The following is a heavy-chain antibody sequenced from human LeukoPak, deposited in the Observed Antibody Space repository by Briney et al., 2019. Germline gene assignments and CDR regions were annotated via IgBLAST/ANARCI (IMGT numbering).Heavy chain of an antibody. CDR2: IRYDGSNK. J-gene: IGHJ4*02. V-gene: IGHV3-30*02. Sequence: GGSLRLSCAASGFTFSSYGMHWVRQAPGKGLEWVAFIRYDGSNKYYADSVKGRFTISRDNSKNTLYLQMNSLRAEDTAVYYCAKESYEYSSSSGLDYWGQGTLVTVSS. CDR3: AKESYEYSSSSGLDY. CDR1: GFTFSSYG. D-gene: IGHD6-6*01.